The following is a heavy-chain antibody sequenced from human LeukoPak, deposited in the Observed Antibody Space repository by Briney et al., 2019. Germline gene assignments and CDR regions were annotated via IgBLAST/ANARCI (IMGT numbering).Heavy chain of an antibody. CDR1: GFTFSGSA. CDR3: TRPKPKSSSWYGDYGMDV. V-gene: IGHV3-73*01. D-gene: IGHD6-13*01. Sequence: PGGSLRLSCAASGFTFSGSAMHWVRQASGKGLEWVGRIRSKANSYATAYAASVKGRFTIPRDDSKNTAYLQMNSLKTEDTAVYYCTRPKPKSSSWYGDYGMDVWGQGTTVTVSS. CDR2: IRSKANSYAT. J-gene: IGHJ6*02.